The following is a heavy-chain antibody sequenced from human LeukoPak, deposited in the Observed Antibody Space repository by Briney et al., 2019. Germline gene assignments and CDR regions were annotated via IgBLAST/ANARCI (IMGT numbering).Heavy chain of an antibody. CDR3: AKQLGYCSDGSCYFPY. CDR1: GFNFASHW. D-gene: IGHD2-15*01. Sequence: GGSLRLSCAASGFNFASHWMHWVRQAPGKGLEWVSAISNNGGYTYYADSVQGRFIISRDNSKSTLCLQMNSLRAEDTAVYYCAKQLGYCSDGSCYFPYWGQGTLVTVSS. J-gene: IGHJ4*02. CDR2: ISNNGGYT. V-gene: IGHV3-23*01.